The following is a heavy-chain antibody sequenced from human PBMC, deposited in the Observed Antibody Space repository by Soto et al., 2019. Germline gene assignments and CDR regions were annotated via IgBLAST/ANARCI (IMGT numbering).Heavy chain of an antibody. Sequence: PSETLSLTCTVSGGSISSYYWSWIRQPPGKGLEWIGYIYYSGSTNYKPSLKSRVTISVDTSKNQFSLKLSSVTAADTAVYYCARDHEHGYSYGNHSNWFNPWGQGTLVTVSS. CDR3: ARDHEHGYSYGNHSNWFNP. CDR2: IYYSGST. V-gene: IGHV4-59*01. CDR1: GGSISSYY. D-gene: IGHD5-18*01. J-gene: IGHJ5*02.